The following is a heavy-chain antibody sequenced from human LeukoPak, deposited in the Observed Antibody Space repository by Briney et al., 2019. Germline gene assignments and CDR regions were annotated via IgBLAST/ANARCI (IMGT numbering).Heavy chain of an antibody. J-gene: IGHJ6*03. CDR1: GFTFDDYA. CDR3: AKDRSMGYYYYYMDV. CDR2: ISWNSGSI. D-gene: IGHD3-22*01. Sequence: PGGSLRLSCAASGFTFDDYAMHWVRQAPGKGLEWVSGISWNSGSIGYADSVKGRFTISRDNAKNSLYLQMNSLRAEDTALYYCAKDRSMGYYYYYMDVWGKGTTVTISS. V-gene: IGHV3-9*01.